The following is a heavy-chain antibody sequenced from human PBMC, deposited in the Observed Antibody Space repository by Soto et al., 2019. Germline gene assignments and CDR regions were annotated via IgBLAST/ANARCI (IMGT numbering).Heavy chain of an antibody. J-gene: IGHJ6*02. CDR1: GFTFSSYA. CDR2: ISGSGGST. D-gene: IGHD3-22*01. Sequence: GGSLRLSCAASGFTFSSYAMSWVRQAPGKGLEWVSGISGSGGSTYYADSVKGRFTISRDNSKNTLYLQMNRLRAEDTAVYYCAKVPNYYYDSSGYYYSYGLDVWGQGTTVTVSS. CDR3: AKVPNYYYDSSGYYYSYGLDV. V-gene: IGHV3-23*01.